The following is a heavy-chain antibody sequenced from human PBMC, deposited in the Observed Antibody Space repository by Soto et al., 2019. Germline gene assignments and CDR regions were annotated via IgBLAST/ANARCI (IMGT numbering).Heavy chain of an antibody. CDR1: GGTISSGGYY. CDR3: ARGLDIVVVVAGPPYFDY. Sequence: SETLSLTCPFSGGTISSGGYYWSWIRKHPGKGLEWIGYIYYSGSTYYNPSLKSRVTISVDTSKNQFSLKLSSVTAADTAVYYCARGLDIVVVVAGPPYFDYWGQGTLVTVSS. V-gene: IGHV4-31*03. J-gene: IGHJ4*02. D-gene: IGHD2-15*01. CDR2: IYYSGST.